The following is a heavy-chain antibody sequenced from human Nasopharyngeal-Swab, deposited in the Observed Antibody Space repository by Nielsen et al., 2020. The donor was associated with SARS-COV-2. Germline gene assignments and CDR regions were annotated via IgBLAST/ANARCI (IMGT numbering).Heavy chain of an antibody. CDR2: IYSGGST. Sequence: GESLKISCAASGFTVSSNYMSWVRQAPGKELEWVSVIYSGGSTYYADSVKGRFTISRDNSKNTLYLQMNSLRAEDTAVYYCARESLLNWNDYYWGQGTLVTVSS. V-gene: IGHV3-66*01. J-gene: IGHJ4*02. CDR1: GFTVSSNY. CDR3: ARESLLNWNDYY. D-gene: IGHD1-20*01.